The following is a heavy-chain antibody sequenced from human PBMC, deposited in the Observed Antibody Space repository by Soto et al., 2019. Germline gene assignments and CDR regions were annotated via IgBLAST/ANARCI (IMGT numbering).Heavy chain of an antibody. D-gene: IGHD3-10*01. CDR1: AFTCVNLW. V-gene: IGHV3-7*01. CDR3: ARDSGDGSRRSGNHFFEF. J-gene: IGHJ4*01. Sequence: LLSTAVAFTCVNLWVSLIRQATRKGLGWLAPIKGDASEEKYVDSVKGGFTRSRDNAKNSLYRQMGSLIAEDTAVYYCARDSGDGSRRSGNHFFEFWGNGTLVTVSS. CDR2: IKGDASEE.